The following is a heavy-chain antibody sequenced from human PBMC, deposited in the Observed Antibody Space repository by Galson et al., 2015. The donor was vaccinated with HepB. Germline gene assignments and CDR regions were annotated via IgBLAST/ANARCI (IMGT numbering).Heavy chain of an antibody. CDR3: ARDVAVAVLGSFDI. J-gene: IGHJ3*02. V-gene: IGHV3-7*01. Sequence: SLRLSCAASGFTFSNYYMSWVRQAPGKGLEWVASIKEDGSEKYYLDYVKGRFTISRDNAKSSLYLQLNSLRVEDTAVYYCARDVAVAVLGSFDIWGQGTMVTVSS. CDR2: IKEDGSEK. D-gene: IGHD6-19*01. CDR1: GFTFSNYY.